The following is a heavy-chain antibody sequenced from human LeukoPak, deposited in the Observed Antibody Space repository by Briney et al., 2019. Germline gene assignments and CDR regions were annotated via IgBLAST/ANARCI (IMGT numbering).Heavy chain of an antibody. D-gene: IGHD6-19*01. CDR2: ISSSGNTI. V-gene: IGHV3-11*01. Sequence: LSLTCTVSGGSISSSSYYWAWIRQAPGKGLEWISYISSSGNTIYYADSVKGRFTISRDTAKNSLYLQMSSLRAEDTAVYYCARERLSAFEYWGQGALVTVSS. CDR1: GGSISSSSYY. J-gene: IGHJ4*02. CDR3: ARERLSAFEY.